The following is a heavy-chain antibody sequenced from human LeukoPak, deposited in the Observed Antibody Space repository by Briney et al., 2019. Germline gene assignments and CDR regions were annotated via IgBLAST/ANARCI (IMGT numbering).Heavy chain of an antibody. CDR2: IDYSGST. Sequence: SETLSLTCTVSGGSVSSGRYYWSWIRQPPGKGLEWNVYIDYSGSTNYNPSLKSRATISVDTSKTQFSLKLSSVTAADTAVYYCARDGSGSYNWFDPWGQGTLVTVSS. V-gene: IGHV4-61*01. CDR3: ARDGSGSYNWFDP. D-gene: IGHD3-10*01. J-gene: IGHJ5*02. CDR1: GGSVSSGRYY.